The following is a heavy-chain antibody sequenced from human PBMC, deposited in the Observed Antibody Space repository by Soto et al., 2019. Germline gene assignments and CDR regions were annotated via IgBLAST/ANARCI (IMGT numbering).Heavy chain of an antibody. CDR2: IIPIFGTA. Sequence: QVQLVQSGAEVKKPGSSVKVSCKASGGTFSSYGINWVRQAPGQGLEWMGGIIPIFGTAYYAQNFQGRVTITADESTSTASMELISLRSEDTAVYYCARGFEYSTSSPFDYWGQGTLVTVSS. D-gene: IGHD6-6*01. J-gene: IGHJ4*02. CDR1: GGTFSSYG. V-gene: IGHV1-69*01. CDR3: ARGFEYSTSSPFDY.